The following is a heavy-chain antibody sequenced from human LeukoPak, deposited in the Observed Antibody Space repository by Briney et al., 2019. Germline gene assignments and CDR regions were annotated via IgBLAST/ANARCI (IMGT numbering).Heavy chain of an antibody. D-gene: IGHD6-25*01. Sequence: GASVKVSCKASGYTFTSYYMHWVRQAPGQGLEWMGIINPSGGSTSYAQKFQGRVTMTRDMSTSTVYMELSSLRSEDTAVYYCARPRWRRLRHSSSWDGLDYWGQGTLVTVSS. V-gene: IGHV1-46*01. CDR3: ARPRWRRLRHSSSWDGLDY. CDR2: INPSGGST. J-gene: IGHJ4*02. CDR1: GYTFTSYY.